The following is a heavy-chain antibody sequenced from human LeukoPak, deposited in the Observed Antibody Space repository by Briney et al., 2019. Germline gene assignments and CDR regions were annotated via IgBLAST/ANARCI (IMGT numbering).Heavy chain of an antibody. J-gene: IGHJ4*02. CDR1: GFSFSSYA. D-gene: IGHD2-2*01. CDR3: AKDRVPHCSSTSCLLFGY. Sequence: PVGSLRLSCAASGFSFSSYAMSWVRQAPGKGLEWVAAISTSGESTYYADSVKGRFAISRNNSQSTLFLQMNSLRAEDTAVYYCAKDRVPHCSSTSCLLFGYWGQGSLVTVSS. CDR2: ISTSGEST. V-gene: IGHV3-23*01.